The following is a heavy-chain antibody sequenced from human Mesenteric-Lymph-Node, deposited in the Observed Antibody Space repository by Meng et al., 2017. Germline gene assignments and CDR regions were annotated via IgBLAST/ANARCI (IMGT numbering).Heavy chain of an antibody. CDR3: TRLIEGSPADH. CDR1: GGSISSYY. V-gene: IGHV4-59*08. J-gene: IGHJ5*02. Sequence: SETLSLTCTVSGGSISSYYWSWIRQPPGKGLEWIGSIYHSGSTYYNPSLKSRVTISVDTSKNQFSLKLSSVTAADTAVYYCTRLIEGSPADHWGQGTLVTVSS. D-gene: IGHD5-24*01. CDR2: IYHSGST.